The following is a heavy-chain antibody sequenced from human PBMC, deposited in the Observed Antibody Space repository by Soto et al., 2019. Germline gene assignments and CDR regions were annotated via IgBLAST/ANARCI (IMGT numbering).Heavy chain of an antibody. CDR2: ISSSSSTI. CDR1: GFTFSSYS. Sequence: GGSLRLSCAASGFTFSSYSMNWVRQAPGKGLEWVSYISSSSSTICYAASVKGRFTISRDNAKNSLYLQMNSLRDEDTAVYYCARKNTYYYDSSGRMDVRGQRTTVTVS. CDR3: ARKNTYYYDSSGRMDV. D-gene: IGHD3-22*01. V-gene: IGHV3-48*02. J-gene: IGHJ6*02.